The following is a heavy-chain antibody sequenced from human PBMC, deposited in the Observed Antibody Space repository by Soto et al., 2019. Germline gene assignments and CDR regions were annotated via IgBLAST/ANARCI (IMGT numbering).Heavy chain of an antibody. D-gene: IGHD3-10*01. CDR3: ARGSGSYPTYFDS. J-gene: IGHJ4*02. CDR1: GFSLSGSGMS. V-gene: IGHV2-70*01. CDR2: IDWDGDK. Sequence: SGPTLVNPTQTLTLTCTLSGFSLSGSGMSENWIRQPPGKALEWLALIDWDGDKYYSTSQKTRLTVSRDTSKNQVVLKLTNMDPVDTGTYYCARGSGSYPTYFDSWGQGTPVTVSS.